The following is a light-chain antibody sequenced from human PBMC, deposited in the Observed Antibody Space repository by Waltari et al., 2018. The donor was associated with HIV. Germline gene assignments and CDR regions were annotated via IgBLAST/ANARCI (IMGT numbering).Light chain of an antibody. J-gene: IGKJ1*01. V-gene: IGKV2-28*01. CDR3: MQGLQIPWT. Sequence: DIVMTQSPLSLPVTPGQPASISCRSSQSLLRTLGYNYLDWYLQKPGQSPQLLIYWGSYRASGVPDRFSGSGSGTDFTLKISRVEAEDVGVYYCMQGLQIPWTFGQGTKVEIK. CDR2: WGS. CDR1: QSLLRTLGYNY.